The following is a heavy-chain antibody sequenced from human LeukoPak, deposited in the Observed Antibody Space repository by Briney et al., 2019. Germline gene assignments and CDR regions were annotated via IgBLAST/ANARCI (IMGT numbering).Heavy chain of an antibody. V-gene: IGHV3-48*03. CDR1: GFTFSSYE. D-gene: IGHD6-13*01. CDR3: ARDKDEQPEPYSYYYYMDV. J-gene: IGHJ6*03. Sequence: SGSLRLSCAASGFTFSSYEMNWVRQAPGKGLEWVSYISSSGSTIYYAYSVTGHSPISRDHDKNSMYLQMNRLRGEDTAVYYCARDKDEQPEPYSYYYYMDVWGQGTTVTVSS. CDR2: ISSSGSTI.